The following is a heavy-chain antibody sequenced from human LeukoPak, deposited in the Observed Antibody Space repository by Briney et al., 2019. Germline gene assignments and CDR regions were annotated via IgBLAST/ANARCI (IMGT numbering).Heavy chain of an antibody. CDR3: ARDASAAAAATNPVY. V-gene: IGHV1-24*01. CDR1: GYTLTELS. CDR2: FDPEDGET. Sequence: ASVKVSCKVSGYTLTELSMHWVRQAPGKGLEWMGGFDPEDGETIYAQKFQGRVTMTEDTSTDTAYMELSSLRSEDTAVYYCARDASAAAAATNPVYWGQGTLVTVSS. J-gene: IGHJ4*02. D-gene: IGHD6-13*01.